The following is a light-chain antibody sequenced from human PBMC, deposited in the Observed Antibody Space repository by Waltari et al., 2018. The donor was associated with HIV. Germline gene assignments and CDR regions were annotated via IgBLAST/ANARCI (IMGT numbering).Light chain of an antibody. CDR2: EEE. CDR1: PGSLSWNHL. Sequence: QVVVTQEPSLSVSPGGTVTVTCSSVPGSLSWNHLPPWVQLKPGQAPRALIYEEEKRHPGTAGGFAGSLIGGRAGLMQAGGLPDDEADDYCLLAYSGVRVFGGGTMLTV. CDR3: LLAYSGVRV. V-gene: IGLV7-46*01. J-gene: IGLJ3*02.